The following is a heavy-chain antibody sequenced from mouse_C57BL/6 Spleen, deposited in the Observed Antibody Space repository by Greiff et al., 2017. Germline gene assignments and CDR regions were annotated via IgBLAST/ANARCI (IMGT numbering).Heavy chain of an antibody. D-gene: IGHD1-1*01. Sequence: EVQGVESGAELVRPGASVKLSCTASGFNIKDDYMHWVKQRPEQSLEWIGWIDPENGDTEYASKFQGKATITADTSSNTAYLQLSSLTSEDTAVYYCTTGATVVARYAMDYWGQGTSVTVSS. J-gene: IGHJ4*01. CDR3: TTGATVVARYAMDY. V-gene: IGHV14-4*01. CDR2: IDPENGDT. CDR1: GFNIKDDY.